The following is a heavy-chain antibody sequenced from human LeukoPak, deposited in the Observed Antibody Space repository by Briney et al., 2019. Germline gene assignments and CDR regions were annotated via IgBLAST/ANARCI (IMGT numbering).Heavy chain of an antibody. V-gene: IGHV4-39*07. CDR3: ARENPSGYYNRPIDY. Sequence: SETLSLTCTVSGGSISSSAYYWDWIRQPPGKGLEWIGNIYYSGNTYYSPSLKSRVTMSVDTSKNQFSLKLSSVTAADTAIYYCARENPSGYYNRPIDYWGQGTLVTVSS. CDR2: IYYSGNT. J-gene: IGHJ4*02. D-gene: IGHD3-22*01. CDR1: GGSISSSAYY.